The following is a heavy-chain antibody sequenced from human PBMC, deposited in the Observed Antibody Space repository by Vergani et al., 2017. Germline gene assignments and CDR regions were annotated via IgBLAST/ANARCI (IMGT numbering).Heavy chain of an antibody. V-gene: IGHV3-30*02. Sequence: QVQLVESGGGVVQPGRSLRLSCVASGFTFSSYGMHWVRQAPGKGLEWLAYIGKDGINTRYRDAVKGRFTVSRDNSKDILYLQMDSLRSEDTALYYCAKYLRDSTDGLPDSWGPGTLVIVSS. CDR3: AKYLRDSTDGLPDS. CDR2: IGKDGINT. CDR1: GFTFSSYG. D-gene: IGHD2-21*02. J-gene: IGHJ4*02.